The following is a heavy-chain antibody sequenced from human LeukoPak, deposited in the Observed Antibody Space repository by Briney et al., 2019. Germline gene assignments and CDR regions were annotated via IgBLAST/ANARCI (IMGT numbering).Heavy chain of an antibody. CDR3: ARDNRKDGVVIIDAFDI. CDR2: ITSSSSYI. D-gene: IGHD3-3*01. Sequence: PGGSLRLSCAVSGFTFITSGMNWVRQAPGKGLEWVSSITSSSSYIYYADSVKGRFTISRDNAKNSLYLQMNSLRAEDTAVYYCARDNRKDGVVIIDAFDIWGQGTMVTVSS. V-gene: IGHV3-21*01. CDR1: GFTFITSG. J-gene: IGHJ3*02.